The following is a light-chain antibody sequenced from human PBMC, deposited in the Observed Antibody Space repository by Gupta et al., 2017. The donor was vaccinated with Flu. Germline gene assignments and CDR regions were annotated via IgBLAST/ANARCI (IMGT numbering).Light chain of an antibody. CDR3: MQTTQFPTT. J-gene: IGKJ2*01. V-gene: IGKV2-24*01. Sequence: CRSSQSLKHSNGITYLSWLHPRPGQPPRLLIYRISSRFSGVPDRFSGSGAGTDFTLKISRVEAEDVGVFYCMQTTQFPTTFGQGTRLEIE. CDR1: QSLKHSNGITY. CDR2: RIS.